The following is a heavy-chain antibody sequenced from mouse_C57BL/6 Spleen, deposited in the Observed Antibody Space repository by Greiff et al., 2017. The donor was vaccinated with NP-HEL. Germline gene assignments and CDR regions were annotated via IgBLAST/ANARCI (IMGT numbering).Heavy chain of an antibody. V-gene: IGHV1-82*01. CDR3: ARPRIGTTGYFDY. CDR1: GYAFSSSW. Sequence: QVQLQQSGPELVKPGASVKISCKASGYAFSSSWMNWVKQRPGKGLEWIGRIYPGDGDTNYNGKFKGKATLTADKSSSTAYMQLSSLTSEDSAVYFCARPRIGTTGYFDYWGQGTTLTVSS. CDR2: IYPGDGDT. D-gene: IGHD1-1*01. J-gene: IGHJ2*01.